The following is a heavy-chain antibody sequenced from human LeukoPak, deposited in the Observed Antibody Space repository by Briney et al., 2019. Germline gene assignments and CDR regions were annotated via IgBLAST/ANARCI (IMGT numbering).Heavy chain of an antibody. Sequence: SVKVSCKASGGTFSSYAISWVRQAPGQGLEWMGGIIPIFGTANYAQKFQGRVTITAGESTSTAYMELSSLRSEDTAVYYCARDRSYDSSGYYAHFDYWGQGTLVTVSS. CDR1: GGTFSSYA. CDR3: ARDRSYDSSGYYAHFDY. D-gene: IGHD3-22*01. CDR2: IIPIFGTA. J-gene: IGHJ4*02. V-gene: IGHV1-69*13.